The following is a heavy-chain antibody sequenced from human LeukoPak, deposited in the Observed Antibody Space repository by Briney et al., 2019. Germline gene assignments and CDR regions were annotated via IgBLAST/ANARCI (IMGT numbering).Heavy chain of an antibody. V-gene: IGHV4-61*02. CDR3: VRDIEL. J-gene: IGHJ4*02. CDR1: GGSMSSGSYY. CDR2: IYSSGST. D-gene: IGHD1-26*01. Sequence: SETLFLTCSVSGGSMSSGSYYWSWIRQPAGKGLEWIGRIYSSGSTNYNPSLQSRVTISLDTSKDQFSLKMSSVTAADTAVYYCVRDIELWGQGTLVTVSS.